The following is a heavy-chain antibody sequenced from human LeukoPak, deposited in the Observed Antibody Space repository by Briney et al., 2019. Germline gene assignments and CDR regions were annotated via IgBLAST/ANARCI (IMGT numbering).Heavy chain of an antibody. D-gene: IGHD6-13*01. CDR2: ISWNSGSI. Sequence: GGSLRLSCAASGFTFDGYAMHWVRQAPGKGLEWVSGISWNSGSIGYADSVKGRFTISRDNAENSLYLQMNSLRAEDMALYYCAKASSSWLNYYFDYWGQGTLVTVSS. CDR1: GFTFDGYA. J-gene: IGHJ4*02. CDR3: AKASSSWLNYYFDY. V-gene: IGHV3-9*03.